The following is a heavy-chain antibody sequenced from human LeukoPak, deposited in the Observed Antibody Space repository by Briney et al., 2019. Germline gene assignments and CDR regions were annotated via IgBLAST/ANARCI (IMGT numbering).Heavy chain of an antibody. Sequence: SETLSLTCTVSGGSISSGSYYWGWIRQPPGKGLEWIGSIYYSGSTYYNPSLKSRVTISVDTSKNQFSLKLSSVTAADTAVYYCASQYGSDFDYWGQGTLVTVSS. CDR3: ASQYGSDFDY. CDR1: GGSISSGSYY. V-gene: IGHV4-39*01. CDR2: IYYSGST. J-gene: IGHJ4*02. D-gene: IGHD3-10*01.